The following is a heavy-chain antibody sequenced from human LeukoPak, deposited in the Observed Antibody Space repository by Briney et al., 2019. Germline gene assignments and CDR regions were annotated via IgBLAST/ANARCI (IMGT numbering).Heavy chain of an antibody. Sequence: SGGSLRLSCAASGFTFSSYWMSWVRQAPGKGLEWVANIKQDGSEKYYVDSVKGRFTISRDNSKNTLYLQMNSLRAEDTAVYYCAKDRAAFGVVIIPIFDYWGQGTLVTVSS. V-gene: IGHV3-7*03. D-gene: IGHD3-3*01. CDR2: IKQDGSEK. J-gene: IGHJ4*02. CDR1: GFTFSSYW. CDR3: AKDRAAFGVVIIPIFDY.